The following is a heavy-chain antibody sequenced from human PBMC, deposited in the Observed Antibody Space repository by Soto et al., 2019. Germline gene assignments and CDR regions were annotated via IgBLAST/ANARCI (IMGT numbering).Heavy chain of an antibody. CDR3: ARDFPPDYYGSGSYIFDY. CDR2: IWYDGSNK. D-gene: IGHD3-10*01. CDR1: GFTFSSYG. Sequence: GGSLRLSCAASGFTFSSYGMHWVRQAPGKGLEWVAVIWYDGSNKYYADSVKGRFTISRDNSKNTLYLQMNSLRAEDTAVYYCARDFPPDYYGSGSYIFDYWGQGTLVTVSS. V-gene: IGHV3-33*01. J-gene: IGHJ4*02.